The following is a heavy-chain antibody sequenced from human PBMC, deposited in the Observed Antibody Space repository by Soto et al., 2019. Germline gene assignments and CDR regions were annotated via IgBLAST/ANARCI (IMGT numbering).Heavy chain of an antibody. Sequence: PSETLSLTCTVSGGSISSGGYYWSWIRQHPGKGLEWIGYIYYSGSTYYNPSLKSRVTISVDTSKNQFSLKLSSVTAADTAVYYCARDVTNYFDYWGQGTRVTVPQ. CDR1: GGSISSGGYY. CDR3: ARDVTNYFDY. J-gene: IGHJ4*02. CDR2: IYYSGST. D-gene: IGHD2-21*02. V-gene: IGHV4-31*03.